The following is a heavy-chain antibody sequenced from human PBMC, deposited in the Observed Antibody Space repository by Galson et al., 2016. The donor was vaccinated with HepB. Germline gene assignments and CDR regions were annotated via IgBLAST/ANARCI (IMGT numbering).Heavy chain of an antibody. Sequence: SETLSLTCIVSGGSISSTANWWSWVRQSPGQGLEWIGEIYHSGDTNYNPSLKSRATISVDTSRNQFSLSLSSVTAADTAVYYCARDCTGGTCKFAGYDAFDIWGQGTTVTVSS. V-gene: IGHV4-4*02. CDR3: ARDCTGGTCKFAGYDAFDI. J-gene: IGHJ3*02. CDR1: GGSISSTANW. CDR2: IYHSGDT. D-gene: IGHD2-8*02.